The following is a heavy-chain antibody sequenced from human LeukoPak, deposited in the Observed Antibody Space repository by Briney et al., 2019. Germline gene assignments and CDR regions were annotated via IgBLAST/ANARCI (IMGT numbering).Heavy chain of an antibody. CDR3: ARPLGGNGMVV. CDR2: IYPGASNT. D-gene: IGHD1-26*01. V-gene: IGHV5-51*01. CDR1: GYTFTKDW. Sequence: GESLKISCKDSGYTFTKDWIDWVRQMPGKGLEWMGIIYPGASNTRYSPSFQGQVTISADQSISTAYLQWSSLKASDTAMYYCARPLGGNGMVVWGRGTTVTVSS. J-gene: IGHJ6*04.